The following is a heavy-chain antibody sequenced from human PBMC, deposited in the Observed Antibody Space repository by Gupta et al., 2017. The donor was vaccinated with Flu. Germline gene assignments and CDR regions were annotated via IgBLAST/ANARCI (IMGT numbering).Heavy chain of an antibody. CDR2: IGTAGDT. D-gene: IGHD3-3*01. V-gene: IGHV3-13*04. Sequence: EVQLVESGGGLVQPGGSLRLSCAASGFTFSSYAMHWVRQATGKGLEWVSAIGTAGDTYYPGSVKGRFTISRENAKNSLYLQMNSLRAGDTAVYYCARDFTIFRSEGYYYYGMDVWGQGTTVTVSS. CDR3: ARDFTIFRSEGYYYYGMDV. CDR1: GFTFSSYA. J-gene: IGHJ6*02.